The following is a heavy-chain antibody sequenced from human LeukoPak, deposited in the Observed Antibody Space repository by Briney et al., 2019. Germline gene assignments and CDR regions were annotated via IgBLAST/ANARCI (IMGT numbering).Heavy chain of an antibody. Sequence: GGSLRLSCAASGFTFSDHHMDWVRQAPGRGLEWVGRIRKKAYSYTTEYAASVKGRFTISRDDSKNSLSLQMNSLRAEDTAVYYCARGRLPSGSYYNGLYYFDYWGQGTLVTVSS. D-gene: IGHD3-10*01. CDR3: ARGRLPSGSYYNGLYYFDY. CDR2: IRKKAYSYTT. J-gene: IGHJ4*02. V-gene: IGHV3-72*01. CDR1: GFTFSDHH.